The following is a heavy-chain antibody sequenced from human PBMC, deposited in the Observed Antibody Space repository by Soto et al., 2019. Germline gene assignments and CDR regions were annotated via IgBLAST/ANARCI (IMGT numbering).Heavy chain of an antibody. D-gene: IGHD5-12*01. CDR1: GFTFSSYD. CDR3: ARDRGDGYNRPDY. CDR2: ISYDGSNK. V-gene: IGHV3-30-3*01. Sequence: PGGSLRLSCAASGFTFSSYDMDWVRQAPGKGLEWLAVISYDGSNKYYADSVKGRFTISRDNSKNTLYLQMNSLRAEDTAVYYCARDRGDGYNRPDYWGQGTLVTVSS. J-gene: IGHJ4*02.